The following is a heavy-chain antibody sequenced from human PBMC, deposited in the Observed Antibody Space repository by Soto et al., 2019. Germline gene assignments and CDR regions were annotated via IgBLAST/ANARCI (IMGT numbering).Heavy chain of an antibody. CDR3: AEDRGAAVGYGMDV. Sequence: EVQLLESGGGLVQPGGSLRLSCAASGFTFSSYAMSWVRQAPGKGLEWVSAISGSGGSTYYADSVKGRFTIARDSSKNRLDLQMNSLRAEGTAVYYCAEDRGAAVGYGMDVWGQGTTVTVSS. D-gene: IGHD3-10*01. CDR2: ISGSGGST. J-gene: IGHJ6*02. V-gene: IGHV3-23*01. CDR1: GFTFSSYA.